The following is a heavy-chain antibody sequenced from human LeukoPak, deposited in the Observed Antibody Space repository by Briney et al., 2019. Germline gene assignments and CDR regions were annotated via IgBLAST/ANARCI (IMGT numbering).Heavy chain of an antibody. CDR1: GGSISYYY. J-gene: IGHJ2*01. CDR2: IDYSGST. CDR3: ARVGQGCFDL. Sequence: SSETLSLTCTVSGGSISYYYWSWIRQPPGKGLEWIGYIDYSGSTNYNPSLKSRVTISVDTSKNQFSLKLSSVTAADTAVYYCARVGQGCFDLWGRGTLVTVSS. V-gene: IGHV4-59*01.